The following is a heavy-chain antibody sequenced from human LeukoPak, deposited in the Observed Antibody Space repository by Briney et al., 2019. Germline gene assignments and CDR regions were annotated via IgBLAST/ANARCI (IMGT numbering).Heavy chain of an antibody. J-gene: IGHJ4*02. Sequence: GGSLRLSCAASGFTFSNYGMHWVRQAPGKGLEWVAFIYYHGNNKNYADFVKGRFTISRDNSKNTLSLQMNSLRAEDTAVYYCARGNYYGSGCDFWGQGSLVTVSS. D-gene: IGHD3-10*01. V-gene: IGHV3-30*02. CDR2: IYYHGNNK. CDR3: ARGNYYGSGCDF. CDR1: GFTFSNYG.